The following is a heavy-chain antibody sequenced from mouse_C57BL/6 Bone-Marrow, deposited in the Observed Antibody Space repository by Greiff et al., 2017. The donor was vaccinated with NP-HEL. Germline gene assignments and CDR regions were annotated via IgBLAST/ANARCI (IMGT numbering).Heavy chain of an antibody. CDR2: IWSDGST. CDR1: GFSLTSYG. Sequence: VKLVESGPGLVAPSQSLSITCTVSGFSLTSYGVHWVRQPPGKGLEWLVVIWSDGSTTYNSALKSRLSISKDNSKSQVSLKMNSLQTDDTAMYYCARTTAQATYAMDYWGQGTSVTVSS. D-gene: IGHD3-2*02. V-gene: IGHV2-6*03. J-gene: IGHJ4*01. CDR3: ARTTAQATYAMDY.